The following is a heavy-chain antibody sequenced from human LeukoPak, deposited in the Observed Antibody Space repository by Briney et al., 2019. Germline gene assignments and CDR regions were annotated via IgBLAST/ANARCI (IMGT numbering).Heavy chain of an antibody. CDR3: ARLWVEGLSTRGDC. D-gene: IGHD2-15*01. J-gene: IGHJ4*02. V-gene: IGHV3-21*01. Sequence: GGSLRLSCAASGFTFSSYRMNWVRQAPGKGLEWVSSINSSSSYIYYADSVKGRFTISRDNAKNSLYLQMNSLRAEETALYYCARLWVEGLSTRGDCWGQGTLVTVSS. CDR2: INSSSSYI. CDR1: GFTFSSYR.